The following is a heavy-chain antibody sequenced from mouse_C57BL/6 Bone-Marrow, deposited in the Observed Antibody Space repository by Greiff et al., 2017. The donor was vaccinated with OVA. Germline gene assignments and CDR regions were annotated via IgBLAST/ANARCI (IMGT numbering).Heavy chain of an antibody. CDR2: INPSTGGT. CDR3: ARRRTRRDVSYWYFDV. Sequence: VQLQQSGPELVKPGASVKISCKASGYSFTGYYMNWVKQSPETSLEWIGEINPSTGGTTYNQKFKAKATLTVDKSSSTAYMQLKSLTSEDSAVYYCARRRTRRDVSYWYFDVWGTGTTVTVSS. CDR1: GYSFTGYY. V-gene: IGHV1-42*01. D-gene: IGHD3-3*01. J-gene: IGHJ1*03.